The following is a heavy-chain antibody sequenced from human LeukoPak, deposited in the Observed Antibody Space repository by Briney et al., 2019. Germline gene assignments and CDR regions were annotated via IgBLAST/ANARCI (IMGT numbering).Heavy chain of an antibody. V-gene: IGHV6-1*01. CDR1: GDTVSSDNAA. Sequence: SQTLSLTCAISGDTVSSDNAAWSWIRQSPSRGLEWLGRTYYRSKWYNDYAVSVKSRITINPDTSRNQSSLQLDSMAPEDTAVYYCARGRYFDFFDTWGQGTLVTVSS. D-gene: IGHD3-9*01. CDR2: TYYRSKWYN. J-gene: IGHJ5*02. CDR3: ARGRYFDFFDT.